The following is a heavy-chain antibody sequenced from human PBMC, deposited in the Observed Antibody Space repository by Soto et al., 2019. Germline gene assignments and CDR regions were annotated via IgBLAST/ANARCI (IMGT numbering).Heavy chain of an antibody. V-gene: IGHV4-31*03. CDR1: GGSISSGGYY. J-gene: IGHJ5*02. CDR2: IFYSGTT. CDR3: ARSVDP. Sequence: QVQLRESGPGLVKPPQTLSLTSTFSGGSISSGGYYWSWTRQHQGKGLEWIGYIFYSGTTYYNPTLKSRVTISVDTSKNQFSLKLSSVTAADTAVYYCARSVDPWGQGTLVTVSS.